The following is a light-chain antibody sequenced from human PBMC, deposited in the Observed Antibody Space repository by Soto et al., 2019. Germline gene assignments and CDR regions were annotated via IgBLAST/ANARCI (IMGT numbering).Light chain of an antibody. CDR3: QQRTNKFWT. J-gene: IGKJ1*01. CDR1: QSVSSY. Sequence: EIVLTQSPATLSLSPGERATLSCRASQSVSSYLAWYQQKPGQAPRLLIYDASTRATGIPARFSGSGSGTDFTLTISSREPEDFAVYYCQQRTNKFWTFGQGTKVEIK. CDR2: DAS. V-gene: IGKV3-11*01.